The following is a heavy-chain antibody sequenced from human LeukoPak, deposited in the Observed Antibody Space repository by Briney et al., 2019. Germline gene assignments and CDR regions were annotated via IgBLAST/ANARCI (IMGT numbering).Heavy chain of an antibody. J-gene: IGHJ4*02. V-gene: IGHV4-38-2*02. Sequence: SETLTLTCTVSGYSISSGYYWGWTRQPPGKGLEWIGSIYHSGSTYYNPSLKSRVTISVDTSKNQFSLKLSSVTAADTAVYYCARSQAYYDSSGYYLYWGQGTLVTVSS. CDR1: GYSISSGYY. CDR2: IYHSGST. D-gene: IGHD3-22*01. CDR3: ARSQAYYDSSGYYLY.